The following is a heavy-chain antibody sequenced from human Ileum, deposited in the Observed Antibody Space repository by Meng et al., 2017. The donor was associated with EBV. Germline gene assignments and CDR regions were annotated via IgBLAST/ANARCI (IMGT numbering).Heavy chain of an antibody. CDR2: TSHSGST. Sequence: VRRQGPGPGRLKPSEPLSLTCAVSGGSISRSDGWSWVRQPPGKGLEWIGETSHSGSTNYSPSLKSRVTISLDKSKNQLSLKLNSVTAADTAVYYCASSDYYRSDYWGQGTLVTVSS. D-gene: IGHD3-22*01. CDR1: GGSISRSDG. J-gene: IGHJ4*02. V-gene: IGHV4-4*02. CDR3: ASSDYYRSDY.